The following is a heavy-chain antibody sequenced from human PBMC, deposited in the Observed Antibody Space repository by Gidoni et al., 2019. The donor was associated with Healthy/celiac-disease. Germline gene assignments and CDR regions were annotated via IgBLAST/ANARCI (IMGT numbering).Heavy chain of an antibody. CDR3: ARARATGYDFWSVGAFDI. V-gene: IGHV3-21*01. CDR2: ISSSSSSI. CDR1: GFTFSSYS. J-gene: IGHJ3*02. D-gene: IGHD3-3*01. Sequence: EVQLVESGGGMVKPGGSLRLSCAASGFTFSSYSMNWVRQAPGKGLEWVSSISSSSSSIYYADSVKGRFTISRDNAKNSLYLQMNSLRAEDTAVYYCARARATGYDFWSVGAFDIWGQGTMVTVSS.